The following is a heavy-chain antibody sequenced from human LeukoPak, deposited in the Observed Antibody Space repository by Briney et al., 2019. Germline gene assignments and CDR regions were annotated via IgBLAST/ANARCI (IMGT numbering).Heavy chain of an antibody. CDR1: GFTFSTYA. CDR2: ISGSGTNT. D-gene: IGHD5-12*01. V-gene: IGHV3-23*01. CDR3: AKDLEVYSGYDAAFDY. Sequence: GGSLRLSCAASGFTFSTYAMIWVRQAPGKGLEWVSGISGSGTNTHYADSVKGRFTISRDNSKDTLYLQMNSLRAEDTAVYYCAKDLEVYSGYDAAFDYWGQGTLVTVSS. J-gene: IGHJ4*02.